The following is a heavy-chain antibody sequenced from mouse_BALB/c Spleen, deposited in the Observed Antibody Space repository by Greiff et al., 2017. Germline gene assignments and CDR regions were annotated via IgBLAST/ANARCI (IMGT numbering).Heavy chain of an antibody. V-gene: IGHV14-4*02. CDR3: NAPGMYGNFDD. CDR2: IDPENGDT. D-gene: IGHD2-10*02. J-gene: IGHJ2*01. Sequence: VQLQQSGAELVRSGASVKLSCTASGFNIKDYYMHWVKQRPEQGLEWIGWIDPENGDTEYAPKFQGKATMTADTSSNTAYLQLSSLTSEDTAVYYCNAPGMYGNFDDWGQGTTLTVSS. CDR1: GFNIKDYY.